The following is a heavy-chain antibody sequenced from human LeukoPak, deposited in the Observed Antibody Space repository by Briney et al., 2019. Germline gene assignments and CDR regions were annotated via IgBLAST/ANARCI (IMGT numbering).Heavy chain of an antibody. V-gene: IGHV1-69*13. CDR3: ARDSSEIRSLIVH. J-gene: IGHJ1*01. Sequence: SVKVSCKASGGTFSNYAINWVRQAPGQGLEWMGGITPLFGTAKYAQKFQGRVTIIADESTSTAYMELSSLRSEDTAVYYCARDSSEIRSLIVHWGQGTLVTVPS. CDR1: GGTFSNYA. D-gene: IGHD1-14*01. CDR2: ITPLFGTA.